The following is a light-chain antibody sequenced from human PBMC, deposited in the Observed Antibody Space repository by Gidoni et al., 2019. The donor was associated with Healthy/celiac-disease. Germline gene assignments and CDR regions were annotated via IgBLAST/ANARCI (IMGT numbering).Light chain of an antibody. J-gene: IGKJ1*01. CDR3: QQYKCYWWT. CDR2: DAS. Sequence: DIQMTQSPSTLSASVGDRVTITCRASQSISSWLALYQQKPGKATKLLIYDASSLESGVPSRFRVSGAGTGATLTISSLKHDHVAIEYYQQYKCYWWTFGQGTKVEIK. CDR1: QSISSW. V-gene: IGKV1-5*01.